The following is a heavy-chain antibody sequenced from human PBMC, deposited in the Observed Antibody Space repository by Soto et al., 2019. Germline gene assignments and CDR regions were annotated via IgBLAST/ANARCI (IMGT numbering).Heavy chain of an antibody. Sequence: QVQLVQSGAEVKKPWASVKVSCKASGYTFTSYYINWVRQATGQGPEWMGWMNPNSGNTGYAQKVQGIVIITRNTSISTAYMELSSLRSEDTAVYYCASVLAVAGQYDAFDIWCQGTMVTVSS. J-gene: IGHJ3*02. CDR2: MNPNSGNT. CDR3: ASVLAVAGQYDAFDI. CDR1: GYTFTSYY. V-gene: IGHV1-8*01. D-gene: IGHD6-19*01.